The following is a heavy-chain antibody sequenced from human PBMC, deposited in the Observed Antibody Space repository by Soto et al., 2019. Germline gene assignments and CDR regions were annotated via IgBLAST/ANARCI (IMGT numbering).Heavy chain of an antibody. V-gene: IGHV1-46*01. CDR1: GYTFTNYY. D-gene: IGHD6-19*01. Sequence: GASVKVSCKASGYTFTNYYIHWVRQAPGQGLESMGIINPNGGSTAYAQKFQGRVTITRDTSASTAYMELSSLRSEDTAVYYCAFLHVAVAGTGDYWGQGTLVTVSS. J-gene: IGHJ4*02. CDR3: AFLHVAVAGTGDY. CDR2: INPNGGST.